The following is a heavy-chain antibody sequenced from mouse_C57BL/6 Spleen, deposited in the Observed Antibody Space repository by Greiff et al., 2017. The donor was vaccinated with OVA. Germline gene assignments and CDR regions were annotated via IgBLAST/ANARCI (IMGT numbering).Heavy chain of an antibody. D-gene: IGHD4-1*01. Sequence: QVQLKESGPELVKPGASVKISCKASGYAFSSSWMNWVKQRPGQGLEWIGLIHPGDGGTNYNGKFKGKATLTADKSSSTAYMQLSSLTSEDSAVYFWARSRLGRGYFDFWGKGTTLTVSS. CDR1: GYAFSSSW. CDR3: ARSRLGRGYFDF. V-gene: IGHV1-82*01. J-gene: IGHJ2*01. CDR2: IHPGDGGT.